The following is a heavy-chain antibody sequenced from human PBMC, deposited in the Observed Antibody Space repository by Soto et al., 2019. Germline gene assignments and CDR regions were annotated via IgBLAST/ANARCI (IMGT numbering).Heavy chain of an antibody. V-gene: IGHV4-59*08. D-gene: IGHD3-22*01. Sequence: SETLALTCTVSGSSISSYHWSSIRQPPGKRLVWIGYIYYSGSTNYNPSLNSRVTISVDTSKNQFSLKLSSVTAADTAVYYCARHGHYDSSGYYRKGNWYDPWRQGNVVTVSS. CDR3: ARHGHYDSSGYYRKGNWYDP. CDR2: IYYSGST. J-gene: IGHJ5*02. CDR1: GSSISSYH.